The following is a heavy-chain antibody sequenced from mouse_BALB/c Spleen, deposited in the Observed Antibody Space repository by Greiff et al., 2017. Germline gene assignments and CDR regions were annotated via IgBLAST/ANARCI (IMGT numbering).Heavy chain of an antibody. V-gene: IGHV1S137*01. CDR3: ARCGIPPYWYFDV. J-gene: IGHJ1*01. CDR2: ISTYYGDA. D-gene: IGHD4-1*01. Sequence: QVQLQQSGAELVRPGVSVKISCKGSGYTFTDYAMHWVKQSHAKSLEWIGVISTYYGDASYNQKFKGKATMTVDKSSSTTYMELARLTSEDSAIYYCARCGIPPYWYFDVWGAGTTVTVSS. CDR1: GYTFTDYA.